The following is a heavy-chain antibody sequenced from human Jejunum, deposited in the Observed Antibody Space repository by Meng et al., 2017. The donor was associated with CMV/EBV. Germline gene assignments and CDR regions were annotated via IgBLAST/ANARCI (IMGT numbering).Heavy chain of an antibody. CDR1: GGSINNYY. CDR2: FYSSDTY. CDR3: ARGPGASTREGFDH. J-gene: IGHJ4*02. V-gene: IGHV4-4*07. D-gene: IGHD1-26*01. Sequence: QVPLQESRPGRGKPSETLSPTCTVSGGSINNYYWSWIRQSAGKGLEWIGRFYSSDTYNYHPSLNSRVTMSLDTSKKQFSLILSSVTAADTARYYCARGPGASTREGFDHWGLGTLVTVSS.